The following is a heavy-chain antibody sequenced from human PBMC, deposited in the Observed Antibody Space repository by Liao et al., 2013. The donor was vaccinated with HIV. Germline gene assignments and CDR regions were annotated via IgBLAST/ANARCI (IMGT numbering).Heavy chain of an antibody. J-gene: IGHJ6*03. CDR2: IYTSGIT. CDR1: GGSMSSYY. Sequence: QVQLQESGPGLVKPSETLSLTCTVSGGSMSSYYWSWIRLSAGKGLEWIGRIYTSGITNYNPSLKSRVTMSVDTSKNQFSLKLSSVTAADTGIYYCARARLPGRYYYYYIGRLGQRDHGHRLL. CDR3: ARARLPGRYYYYYIGR. V-gene: IGHV4-4*07.